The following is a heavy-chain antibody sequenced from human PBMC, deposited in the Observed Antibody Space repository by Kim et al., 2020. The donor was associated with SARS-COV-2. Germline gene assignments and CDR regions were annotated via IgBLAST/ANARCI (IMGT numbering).Heavy chain of an antibody. CDR3: GRLLGFCSGGSCFGYF. J-gene: IGHJ2*01. CDR2: INYSGSI. CDR1: GYSISGSSYY. Sequence: SETLSLTCTVSGYSISGSSYYWGWIRQPPGKGLEWIGTINYSGSILYNSSLKSRVTISVDTSKNQFSLKLNSVIAADTAEYYCGRLLGFCSGGSCFGYF. V-gene: IGHV4-39*01. D-gene: IGHD2-15*01.